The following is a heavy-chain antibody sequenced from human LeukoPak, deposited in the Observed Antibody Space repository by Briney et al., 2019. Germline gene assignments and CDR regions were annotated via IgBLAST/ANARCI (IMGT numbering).Heavy chain of an antibody. V-gene: IGHV3-21*01. J-gene: IGHJ1*01. D-gene: IGHD1-26*01. CDR3: ARASYVGATQPGEYFQH. CDR1: GFSVSNNY. CDR2: ISSSSSYI. Sequence: GGSLRLSCAVSGFSVSNNYMSWVRQAPGKGLEWVSSISSSSSYIYYADSVKGRFTISRDNAKNSLYLQMNSLRAEDTAVYYCARASYVGATQPGEYFQHWGQGTLVTVSS.